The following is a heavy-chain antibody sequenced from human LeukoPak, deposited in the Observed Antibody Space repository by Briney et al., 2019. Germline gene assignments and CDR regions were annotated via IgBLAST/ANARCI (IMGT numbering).Heavy chain of an antibody. V-gene: IGHV2-5*02. J-gene: IGHJ4*02. Sequence: ESGPALVKPTETLTLTCSFSGFSLTTEQVAVGWIRQSPGKALEWFALIYWDDATRYSASLESRLTISKVRSRNQVLLTMTDVDPADTGSYYCARWRATSTIPYSFDYWGRGILVTVSS. CDR1: GFSLTTEQVA. CDR2: IYWDDAT. CDR3: ARWRATSTIPYSFDY. D-gene: IGHD2-15*01.